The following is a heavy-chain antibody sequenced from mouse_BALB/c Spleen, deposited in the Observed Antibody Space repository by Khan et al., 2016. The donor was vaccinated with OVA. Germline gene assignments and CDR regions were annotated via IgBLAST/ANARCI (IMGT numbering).Heavy chain of an antibody. CDR3: ARGSYYGRSCYAMDY. CDR2: IGPGSSNA. Sequence: DLVKPGPSVKLSCKASGYTFTSYWTNWIKQRFGQGLEGLGRIGPGSSNAYYNDMFKDKATLTVDTSSNTAHIQLSSLSAEDSAVYFCARGSYYGRSCYAMDYWGQGTSVTVSA. V-gene: IGHV1S41*01. CDR1: GYTFTSYW. D-gene: IGHD1-1*01. J-gene: IGHJ4*01.